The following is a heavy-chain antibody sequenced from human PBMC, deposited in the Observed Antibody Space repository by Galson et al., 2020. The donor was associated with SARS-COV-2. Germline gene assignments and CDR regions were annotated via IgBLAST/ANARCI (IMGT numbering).Heavy chain of an antibody. CDR2: ISHDGSDK. V-gene: IGHV3-30*04. CDR1: GFPFNRSP. D-gene: IGHD3-10*01. CDR3: AREIAGALGAFDY. Sequence: GESLKISCAASGFPFNRSPMHWLRQAPGRGPEWVALISHDGSDKFYADSVRGRFTISRDNSKNTVDLQMHSLTTDDTSLYYCAREIAGALGAFDYWGQGTRVTVPS. J-gene: IGHJ4*02.